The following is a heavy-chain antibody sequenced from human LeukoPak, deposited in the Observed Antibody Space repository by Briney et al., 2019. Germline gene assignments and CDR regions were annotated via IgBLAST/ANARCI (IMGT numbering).Heavy chain of an antibody. V-gene: IGHV1-18*01. CDR1: GYTFTSYG. CDR3: ARDGPTGIAAAGTRSHNWFDP. J-gene: IGHJ5*02. D-gene: IGHD6-13*01. Sequence: ASVKVSCKASGYTFTSYGISWVRQAPGQGLEWMGWISAYNGNTNYAQKLQGRVTMTTDTSTSTAYMELRSLRSDDTAVYYCARDGPTGIAAAGTRSHNWFDPWGQGTLVTVSS. CDR2: ISAYNGNT.